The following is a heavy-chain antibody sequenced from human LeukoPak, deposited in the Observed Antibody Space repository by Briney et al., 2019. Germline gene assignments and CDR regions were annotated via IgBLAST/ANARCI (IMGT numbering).Heavy chain of an antibody. CDR3: AQNPSDSSGTS. J-gene: IGHJ4*02. V-gene: IGHV3-23*01. Sequence: GGSLRLSCAASEFTFSSYAMSWVRQAPGKGLEWVSAISGSGGSTYYADSVKGRFTISRDNSKNTLYLQMNSLRAEDTAVYYCAQNPSDSSGTSWGQGTLVTVSS. CDR2: ISGSGGST. CDR1: EFTFSSYA. D-gene: IGHD6-19*01.